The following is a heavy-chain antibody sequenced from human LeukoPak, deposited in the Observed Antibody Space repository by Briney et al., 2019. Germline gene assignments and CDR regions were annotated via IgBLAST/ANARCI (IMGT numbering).Heavy chain of an antibody. Sequence: PGGSLRLSCSASGFTFSSYAMHWVRQAPGKGLEYVSAISSNGGSTYYADSVKGRFTISRDNSKNTLYLQMSSLRAEDTAVYYCVKGGAYCSGGSCYGNFDYWGQGTLVTVSS. J-gene: IGHJ4*02. CDR2: ISSNGGST. V-gene: IGHV3-64D*06. CDR3: VKGGAYCSGGSCYGNFDY. D-gene: IGHD2-15*01. CDR1: GFTFSSYA.